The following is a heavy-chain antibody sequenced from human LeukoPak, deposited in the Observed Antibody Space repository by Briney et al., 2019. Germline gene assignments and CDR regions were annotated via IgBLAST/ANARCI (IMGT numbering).Heavy chain of an antibody. D-gene: IGHD4-23*01. Sequence: PGGSLRLSCAASGFTFSSYWMSWVRQAPGKGLEWAAVISYDGSNKYYADSVKGRFTISRDNSKNTLYLQMNSLRAEDTAVYYCAKGSVVPYYFDYWGQGTLVTVSS. CDR2: ISYDGSNK. J-gene: IGHJ4*02. V-gene: IGHV3-30*18. CDR3: AKGSVVPYYFDY. CDR1: GFTFSSYW.